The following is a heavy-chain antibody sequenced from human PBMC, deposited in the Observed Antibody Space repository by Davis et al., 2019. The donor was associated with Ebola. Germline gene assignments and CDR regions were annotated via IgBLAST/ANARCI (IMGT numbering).Heavy chain of an antibody. Sequence: ASVKVSCKASGYTFISYGIHWLRQAPGEPPEWMGWISVHTGNTNYAQSLQGRITLTTDTSTSTAYMELRSLTSDDTAIYFCARRARNSGVGFDPWGQGTLVTVSS. D-gene: IGHD1/OR15-1a*01. CDR1: GYTFISYG. CDR2: ISVHTGNT. J-gene: IGHJ5*02. CDR3: ARRARNSGVGFDP. V-gene: IGHV1-18*01.